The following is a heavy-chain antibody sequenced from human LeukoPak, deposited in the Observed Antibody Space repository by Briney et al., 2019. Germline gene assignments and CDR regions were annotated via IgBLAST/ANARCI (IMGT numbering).Heavy chain of an antibody. CDR2: IYYSGST. V-gene: IGHV4-59*12. D-gene: IGHD1-26*01. Sequence: SETLSLTCTVSGGSISSYYWSWIRQPPGKGLEWIGYIYYSGSTNYNPSLKSRVTISVDTSKNQFSLKLSSVTAADTAVYYCARSPITSGSYYLNSWFDPWGQGTLVTVSS. J-gene: IGHJ5*02. CDR3: ARSPITSGSYYLNSWFDP. CDR1: GGSISSYY.